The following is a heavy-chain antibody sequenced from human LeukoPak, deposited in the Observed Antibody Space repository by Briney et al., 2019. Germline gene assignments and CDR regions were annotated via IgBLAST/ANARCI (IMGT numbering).Heavy chain of an antibody. V-gene: IGHV3-30*04. D-gene: IGHD1-1*01. Sequence: GGSLRLSCVGSGFDFSVFAMHWVRQAPGKGLEWVAYISYTGGNIYLAESVKGRFTISRDNPKKTLYLQMNSLRTEDTALYYCAAEGVGYNLGSDAFDLWGQGTMVSIPS. CDR1: GFDFSVFA. CDR2: ISYTGGNI. CDR3: AAEGVGYNLGSDAFDL. J-gene: IGHJ3*01.